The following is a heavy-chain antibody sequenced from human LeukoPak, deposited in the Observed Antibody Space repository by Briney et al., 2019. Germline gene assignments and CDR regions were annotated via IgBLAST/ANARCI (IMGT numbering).Heavy chain of an antibody. CDR2: ISDSGGTT. CDR3: AKDRLPTIRGVDY. D-gene: IGHD3-10*01. J-gene: IGHJ4*02. CDR1: GFTFSSHA. V-gene: IGHV3-23*01. Sequence: GGSLRLSCAASGFTFSSHAVSWVRQAPGKGLEWVSAISDSGGTTYYADSVKGRFTISRDNSKNTLYLQINSLRVEDTAVYYCAKDRLPTIRGVDYWGQGTLVTVSS.